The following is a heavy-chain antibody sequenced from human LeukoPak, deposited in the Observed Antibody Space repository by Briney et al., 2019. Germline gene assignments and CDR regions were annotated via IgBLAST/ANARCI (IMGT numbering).Heavy chain of an antibody. CDR3: ATDSLRNDAFDI. CDR1: GYTLTELS. D-gene: IGHD4-17*01. Sequence: ASVKVSCKVSGYTLTELSMHWVRQAPGKGLEWMGGFDPEDGETIYAQKFQGRVTMTEDTSTDTAYMELSSLRSEDTAVYYCATDSLRNDAFDIWGRGTMVTVSS. V-gene: IGHV1-24*01. CDR2: FDPEDGET. J-gene: IGHJ3*02.